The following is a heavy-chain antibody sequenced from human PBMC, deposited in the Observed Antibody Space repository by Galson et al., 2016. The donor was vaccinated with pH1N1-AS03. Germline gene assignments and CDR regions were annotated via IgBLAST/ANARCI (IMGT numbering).Heavy chain of an antibody. D-gene: IGHD6-13*01. V-gene: IGHV1-2*02. CDR3: ARGLFGIARGESSAFDL. CDR1: GYTFTGNY. Sequence: SVKVSCKASGYTFTGNYLHWVRQAPGQGLEWVGWINPNSGDTSYAQKFQGRVTMTRDTSISAALLELSRLRSDDTAVFYCARGLFGIARGESSAFDLWGQGTMVTVSS. CDR2: INPNSGDT. J-gene: IGHJ3*01.